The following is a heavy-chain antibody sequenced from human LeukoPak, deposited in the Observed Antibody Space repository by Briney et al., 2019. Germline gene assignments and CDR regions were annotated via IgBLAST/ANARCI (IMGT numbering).Heavy chain of an antibody. V-gene: IGHV4-39*01. J-gene: IGHJ4*02. CDR2: IYYSGST. Sequence: KPSETLSLTCTVSGGSISSSSHYWGWIRQPPGKGLEWIGGIYYSGSTYYNPSLKSRVTISVDTSKNQFSLKLSSVTAADTAVYYCASWDSSGYYFFAWGRGTLVTVSS. CDR3: ASWDSSGYYFFA. CDR1: GGSISSSSHY. D-gene: IGHD3-22*01.